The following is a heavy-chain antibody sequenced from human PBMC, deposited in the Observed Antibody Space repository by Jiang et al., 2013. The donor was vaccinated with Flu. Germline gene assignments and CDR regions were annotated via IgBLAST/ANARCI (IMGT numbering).Heavy chain of an antibody. V-gene: IGHV7-4-1*02. CDR2: INTNTGNP. J-gene: IGHJ6*02. CDR1: GYAFITHA. Sequence: QSGSELKRPGASVKVSCKASGYAFITHAINWVRQAPGQGLEWMGWINTNTGNPTYAQGFTGRFAFSLDTSVSTAYLQISGLKAEDTAVYYCARDMATETLYYYYGMDVWGQGTTVTVSS. CDR3: ARDMATETLYYYYGMDV. D-gene: IGHD3-10*01.